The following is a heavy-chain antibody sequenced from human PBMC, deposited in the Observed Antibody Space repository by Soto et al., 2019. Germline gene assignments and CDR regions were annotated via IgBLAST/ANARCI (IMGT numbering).Heavy chain of an antibody. CDR3: ARGGEDPQSSKNFPARPRGGGKLS. CDR1: GYIFTNSY. V-gene: IGHV1-46*01. CDR2: INPDGGDT. J-gene: IGHJ5*02. Sequence: QVQLVQSEAEVQRPGASVRLSCKASGYIFTNSYMHWVRRAPGQGLERMGIINPDGGDTRSAQKFQGRVTMTGDTATSTVYMELTNLGAEDTSFDSCARGGEDPQSSKNFPARPRGGGKLSWGQGTLVTVSS. D-gene: IGHD6-6*01.